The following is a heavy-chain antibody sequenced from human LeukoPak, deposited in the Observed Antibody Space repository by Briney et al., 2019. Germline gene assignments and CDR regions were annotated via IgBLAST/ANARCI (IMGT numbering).Heavy chain of an antibody. CDR2: IKQDGRQK. CDR1: GFTFSRYW. D-gene: IGHD3-9*01. Sequence: GGSLRLSCPGSGFTFSRYWMSWVRQAGGRGLEWVGNIKQDGRQKYYMDSVKARFTTPRDNAKNTLYLQMNSLRAEDTAVYYCARARYFDWLLEFDYWGQGTLVTVSS. CDR3: ARARYFDWLLEFDY. J-gene: IGHJ4*02. V-gene: IGHV3-7*01.